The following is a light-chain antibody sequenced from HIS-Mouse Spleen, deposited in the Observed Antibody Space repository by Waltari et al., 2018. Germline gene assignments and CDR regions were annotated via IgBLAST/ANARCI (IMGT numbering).Light chain of an antibody. CDR3: QAWDSSTVV. J-gene: IGLJ2*01. V-gene: IGLV3-1*01. CDR1: KLGDQY. Sequence: SYELTQPPSVSVSPGQTASITCSGDKLGDQYACWYQQKPGQSPVLVIYQDSKRPSGNPERFSGSNSGNTATLTISGTQAMDEADYYCQAWDSSTVVFGGGTKLTVL. CDR2: QDS.